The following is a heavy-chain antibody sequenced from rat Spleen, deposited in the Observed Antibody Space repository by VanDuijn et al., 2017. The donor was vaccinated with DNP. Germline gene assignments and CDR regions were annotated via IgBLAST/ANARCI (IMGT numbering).Heavy chain of an antibody. CDR1: GFTFSSYW. CDR3: SRDGPPYDGVPFDY. V-gene: IGHV5-31*01. CDR2: ITNTGGST. J-gene: IGHJ2*01. D-gene: IGHD1-7*01. Sequence: EVQLVETGGGLVQPGKSLKLSCVASGFTFSSYWMTWIRQAPGKGLEWVASITNTGGSTYYPDSVKGRFTISRHNAKSTLYLQMNSLRSEDTATYSCSRDGPPYDGVPFDYWGQGVMVTVSS.